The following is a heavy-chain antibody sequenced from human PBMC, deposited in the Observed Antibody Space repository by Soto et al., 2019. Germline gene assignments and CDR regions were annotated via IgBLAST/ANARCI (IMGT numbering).Heavy chain of an antibody. CDR1: GFTFSSYA. V-gene: IGHV3-23*01. CDR2: ISGSGGST. Sequence: GGSLRLSCAASGFTFSSYAMSWVRQAPGKGLEWVSAISGSGGSTYYADSVKGRFTISRDNSKNTLYLQMNSLRAEDTAVYYCAKQVKYPIVVDAYFDYWGQGTLVTVSS. D-gene: IGHD3-22*01. J-gene: IGHJ4*02. CDR3: AKQVKYPIVVDAYFDY.